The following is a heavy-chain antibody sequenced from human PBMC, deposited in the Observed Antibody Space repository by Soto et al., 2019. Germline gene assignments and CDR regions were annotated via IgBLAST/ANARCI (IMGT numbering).Heavy chain of an antibody. D-gene: IGHD6-19*01. CDR2: ISYDGSNK. CDR3: ARDFGRYRSFQH. Sequence: QVQLVESGGGVVQPGRSLRLSCAASGFTFSSYAMHWVRQAPGKGLEWVAVISYDGSNKYYADSVKGRFTISRDNSKNTLYLQMNSLRAEDTAVYYCARDFGRYRSFQHWGQGTLVTVSS. CDR1: GFTFSSYA. V-gene: IGHV3-30-3*01. J-gene: IGHJ1*01.